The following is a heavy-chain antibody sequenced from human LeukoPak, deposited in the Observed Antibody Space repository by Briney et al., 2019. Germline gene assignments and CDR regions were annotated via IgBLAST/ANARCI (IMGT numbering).Heavy chain of an antibody. CDR1: GFSFSSYW. CDR2: INGDGSST. CDR3: ATAPMSGYTYTLGY. V-gene: IGHV3-74*01. Sequence: GGSLRLSCEASGFSFSSYWMHWVRQAPGKGLVWVSRINGDGSSTTYADSVKGRFTISRGNAKNTLYLQMNSLRVEDTAVYYCATAPMSGYTYTLGYWGRGTLVTVSS. D-gene: IGHD5-18*01. J-gene: IGHJ4*02.